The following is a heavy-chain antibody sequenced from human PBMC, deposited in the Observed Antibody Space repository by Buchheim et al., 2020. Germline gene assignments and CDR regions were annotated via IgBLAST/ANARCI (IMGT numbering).Heavy chain of an antibody. CDR1: NGPFNGYY. J-gene: IGHJ6*02. Sequence: QVQLQQWGAGLLKPSDTLSLTCAVSNGPFNGYYWSWLRQSPGSGPEWIGEISHSGSATYNPSPKSRVTISVDPSKSQFSLKLTSVTAADTGVYYCARLVGAVFNHYYFGMDLWAQGTT. V-gene: IGHV4-34*01. CDR3: ARLVGAVFNHYYFGMDL. CDR2: ISHSGSA. D-gene: IGHD2-15*01.